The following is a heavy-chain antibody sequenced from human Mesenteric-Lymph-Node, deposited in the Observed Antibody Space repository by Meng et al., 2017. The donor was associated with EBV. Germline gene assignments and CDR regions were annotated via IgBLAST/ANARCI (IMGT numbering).Heavy chain of an antibody. D-gene: IGHD2-8*02. CDR1: GYSFFSHD. J-gene: IGHJ4*02. CDR2: MNSNSGNA. V-gene: IGHV1-8*01. Sequence: QGELVESGAGVKKPGASVKVSCKASGYSFFSHDIYWVRQAPGQGLEWIGWMNSNSGNAGYAHKFQGRVSMTRNTAISTAYMELSSLTSEDTAIYFCARASVLYAFVATDWGQGTLVTVSS. CDR3: ARASVLYAFVATD.